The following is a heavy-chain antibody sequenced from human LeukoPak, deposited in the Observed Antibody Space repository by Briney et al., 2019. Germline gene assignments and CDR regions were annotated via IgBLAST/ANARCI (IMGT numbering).Heavy chain of an antibody. J-gene: IGHJ3*02. CDR1: GYTFSYYY. Sequence: ASVKVSCKASGYTFSYYYLHWVRQAPGQGLEWMGIINPSGGATNYAQKFQGGVSLTRDTSTGTVYMELSSLISEDTAVYYCARRRDEGFDIWGQGTLVTVSS. V-gene: IGHV1-46*01. CDR3: ARRRDEGFDI. CDR2: INPSGGAT.